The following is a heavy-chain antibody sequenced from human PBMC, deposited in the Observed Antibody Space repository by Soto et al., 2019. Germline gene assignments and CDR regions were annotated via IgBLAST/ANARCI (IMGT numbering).Heavy chain of an antibody. CDR3: AKDPEYRTSSLRNYFEY. J-gene: IGHJ4*02. CDR1: GFSFNIYG. CDR2: ILYDGSEK. V-gene: IGHV3-30*18. Sequence: AGSLKLSCAASGFSFNIYGMHWFRQAPGKGLEWVAVILYDGSEKWFADSVKGRFTISRDNSKNTLYLQMNSLRAEDTAMYYCAKDPEYRTSSLRNYFEYWGQGTPVTVSS. D-gene: IGHD6-6*01.